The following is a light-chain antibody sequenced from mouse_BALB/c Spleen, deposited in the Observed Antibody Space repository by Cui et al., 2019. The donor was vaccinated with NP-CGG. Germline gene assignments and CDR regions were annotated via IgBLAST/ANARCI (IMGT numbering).Light chain of an antibody. CDR3: ALWYSNHWV. V-gene: IGLV1*01. J-gene: IGLJ1*01. CDR1: TGPVTSSNY. Sequence: QAVVTQASALTTSPGETVTLTCRSRTGPVTSSNYANWVQEKPDHLFTGLIGGTNNRAPGVPARFSGSLIGDKAALTITGAQTEDEAIYFCALWYSNHWVFGGGTKLTVL. CDR2: GTN.